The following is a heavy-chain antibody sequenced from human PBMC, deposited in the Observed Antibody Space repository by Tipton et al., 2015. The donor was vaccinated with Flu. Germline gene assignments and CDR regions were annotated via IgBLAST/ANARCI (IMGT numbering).Heavy chain of an antibody. J-gene: IGHJ4*02. CDR3: ARGPFGDLQSHRFDN. Sequence: TLSFTCNVSGDFLTTYYWSWIRQSPGKEMEWMAYISYSGTTHYNPSLKSRVTISIDTSEKQFSLRLTSVTAADTAMYFCARGPFGDLQSHRFDNWGQGILVTVSS. CDR1: GDFLTTYY. V-gene: IGHV4-59*13. CDR2: ISYSGTT. D-gene: IGHD3-10*01.